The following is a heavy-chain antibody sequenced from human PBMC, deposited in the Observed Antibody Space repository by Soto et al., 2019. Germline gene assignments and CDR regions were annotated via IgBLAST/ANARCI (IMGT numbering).Heavy chain of an antibody. CDR1: GYTFTGYY. V-gene: IGHV1-2*02. CDR3: ARDAYGSGSYYNQVSFDY. D-gene: IGHD3-10*01. CDR2: INRNSGGT. Sequence: GASVKVSCKASGYTFTGYYMHWVRQAPGQGLEWMGWINRNSGGTNYAQKLQGIVTMTTDTSTSTAYMELRSLRSDDTAVYYCARDAYGSGSYYNQVSFDYWGQGTLVTSPQ. J-gene: IGHJ4*02.